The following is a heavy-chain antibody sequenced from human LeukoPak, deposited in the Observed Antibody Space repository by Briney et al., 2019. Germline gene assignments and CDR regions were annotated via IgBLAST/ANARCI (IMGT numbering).Heavy chain of an antibody. Sequence: PGGSLRLSCAVSGFTFRNAWMSWVRQAPGKGLQWVGHIKTKSDGGTTDYAAPVKGRFTISRDDSRHIVHLQMNSLKTEDTAVYYCTTELVIPTIMMYRYSDLWGRGTLVTVSS. CDR1: GFTFRNAW. CDR2: IKTKSDGGTT. V-gene: IGHV3-15*01. D-gene: IGHD3-16*01. J-gene: IGHJ2*01. CDR3: TTELVIPTIMMYRYSDL.